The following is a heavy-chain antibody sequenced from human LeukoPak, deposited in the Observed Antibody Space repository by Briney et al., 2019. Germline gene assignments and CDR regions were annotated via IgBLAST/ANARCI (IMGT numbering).Heavy chain of an antibody. D-gene: IGHD1-14*01. CDR3: ARDPRVPDYHYYYDMDV. CDR2: IWYDGSIK. Sequence: PGGSLRLSCAASGFTFSSYGMHWVRQAPGKGLEWVAVIWYDGSIKYYADSVKGRFTISRDNPKNTLYLQMNSLRAEDTAVYYCARDPRVPDYHYYYDMDVWGQGTTVTVSS. CDR1: GFTFSSYG. J-gene: IGHJ6*02. V-gene: IGHV3-33*01.